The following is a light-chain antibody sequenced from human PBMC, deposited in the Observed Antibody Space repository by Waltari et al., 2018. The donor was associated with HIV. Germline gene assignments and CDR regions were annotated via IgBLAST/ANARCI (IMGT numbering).Light chain of an antibody. CDR1: SSNIGAGFD. Sequence: QSVLTQPPSVSGAPGQRVTISCSGSSSNIGAGFDVHWYQHLPGTAPKLLIYNNFNRPSGVPDRCSGSKSGTSASLAITGLQAEDEADYYCQSYDSTLTGVFGGGTKLTVL. J-gene: IGLJ3*02. CDR3: QSYDSTLTGV. V-gene: IGLV1-40*01. CDR2: NNF.